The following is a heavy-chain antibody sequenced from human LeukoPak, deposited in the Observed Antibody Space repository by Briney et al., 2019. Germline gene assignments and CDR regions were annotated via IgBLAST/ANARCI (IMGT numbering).Heavy chain of an antibody. J-gene: IGHJ5*02. V-gene: IGHV5-51*01. D-gene: IGHD3-10*01. CDR3: ARPLSVAWFGESPTGWFDP. CDR1: GYSFTSYW. Sequence: GESLKISCKGSGYSFTSYWIGWVRQMPGKGLEWMGIIYPGVSDTRYSPSFQGQVTISADKSISTAYLQWSSLKASDTAMYYCARPLSVAWFGESPTGWFDPWGQGTLVTVSS. CDR2: IYPGVSDT.